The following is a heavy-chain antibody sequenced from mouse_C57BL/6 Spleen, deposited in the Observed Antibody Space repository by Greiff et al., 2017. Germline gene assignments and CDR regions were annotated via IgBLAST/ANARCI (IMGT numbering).Heavy chain of an antibody. CDR1: GYTFTSYW. V-gene: IGHV1-50*01. CDR3: APMAPFDY. J-gene: IGHJ2*01. D-gene: IGHD1-1*02. Sequence: QVQLQQPGAELVKPGASVKLSCKASGYTFTSYWMQWVKQRPCHGLEWIDEIDPSDSHTNYNQNFKGKATLTVDTSSSTAYMQLSSLTSEDSAVYYCAPMAPFDYWGQGTTLTVSS. CDR2: IDPSDSHT.